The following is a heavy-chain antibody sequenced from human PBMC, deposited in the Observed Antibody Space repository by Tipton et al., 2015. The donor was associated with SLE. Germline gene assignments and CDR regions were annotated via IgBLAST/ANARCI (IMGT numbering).Heavy chain of an antibody. CDR1: GGSFNDHY. J-gene: IGHJ4*02. V-gene: IGHV4-59*10. CDR3: ARGGSTALYHFDS. D-gene: IGHD6-13*01. Sequence: TLSLTCAVYGGSFNDHYWTWIRQPPGKGLEWIGRIYTSGSSNYNPSLRSRITMSVDTSKNHFSLKLNSVTAADTAVYYCARGGSTALYHFDSWGQGTLVTVSS. CDR2: IYTSGSS.